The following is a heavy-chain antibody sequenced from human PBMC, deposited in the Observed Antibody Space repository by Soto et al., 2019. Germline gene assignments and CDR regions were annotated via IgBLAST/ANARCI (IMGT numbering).Heavy chain of an antibody. CDR1: GFTFSDYS. Sequence: GGSLRLSCAASGFTFSDYSMNWVRQAPGKGLEWVSAMDSSSSYIYYADSVKGRFTMSRDNAKNSLYLQMNSLGVEDTAVFYCARIVSAAMPPSRANHYMDVWGKGTTVTVSS. CDR2: MDSSSSYI. CDR3: ARIVSAAMPPSRANHYMDV. J-gene: IGHJ6*03. D-gene: IGHD2-2*01. V-gene: IGHV3-21*01.